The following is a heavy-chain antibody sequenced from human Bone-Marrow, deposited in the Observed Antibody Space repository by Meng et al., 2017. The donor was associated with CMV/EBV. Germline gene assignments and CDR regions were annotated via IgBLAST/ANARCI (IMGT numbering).Heavy chain of an antibody. CDR3: ARGRGDIVPALNY. CDR1: GGSISSYY. D-gene: IGHD5-12*01. CDR2: IYYSGST. V-gene: IGHV4-59*01. Sequence: GSLRLSCTASGGSISSYYWSWIRQPPGKGLEWIGYIYYSGSTNYNPSLKSRVTISVDTSKNQFSLKLSSVTAADTAVYYCARGRGDIVPALNYWGQGTLVTVSS. J-gene: IGHJ4*02.